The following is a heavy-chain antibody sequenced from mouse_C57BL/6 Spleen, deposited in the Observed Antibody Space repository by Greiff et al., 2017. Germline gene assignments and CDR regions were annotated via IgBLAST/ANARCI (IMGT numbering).Heavy chain of an antibody. J-gene: IGHJ2*01. V-gene: IGHV5-6*01. CDR3: ARQERLQRGCFDY. CDR1: GFTFSSYG. D-gene: IGHD3-1*01. Sequence: EVMLVEPGGDLVKPGGSLKLSCAASGFTFSSYGMSWVRQTPDKRLEWVEIISSGGSYTYYPDNVKGRFTISGDNAKNTLYLQMSSLKSEDSAVYYCARQERLQRGCFDYWGQGTTLTVSS. CDR2: ISSGGSYT.